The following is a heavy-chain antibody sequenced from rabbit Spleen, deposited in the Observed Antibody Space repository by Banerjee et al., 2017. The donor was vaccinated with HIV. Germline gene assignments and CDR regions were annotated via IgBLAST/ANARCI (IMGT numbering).Heavy chain of an antibody. CDR2: IYAAKGST. Sequence: QEQLTETGGGLVQPGGSLTLSCKASGIDFTNYYINWVRQAPGKGLEWIGIIYAAKGSTDYASWAKGRFMMSRTSSTKVTLQMTSLTAADTATYFCARDTGSSFSSYGMDLWGPGTLVTVS. CDR3: ARDTGSSFSSYGMDL. J-gene: IGHJ6*01. V-gene: IGHV1S45*01. D-gene: IGHD8-1*01. CDR1: GIDFTNYY.